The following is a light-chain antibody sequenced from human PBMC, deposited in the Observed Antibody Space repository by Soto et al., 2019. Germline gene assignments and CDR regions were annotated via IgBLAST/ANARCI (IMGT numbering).Light chain of an antibody. J-gene: IGKJ1*01. CDR2: DAS. V-gene: IGKV1-5*01. CDR3: QQYESYSPWT. CDR1: QSISSW. Sequence: DIQMTPSPSALSASVGDRATITWRASQSISSWLAWYQQKPGKAPKLLIYDASTLQSGVPSRYSGSGSGTEFTLTISNLQPDDFATYYCQQYESYSPWTFGQGTKVDTK.